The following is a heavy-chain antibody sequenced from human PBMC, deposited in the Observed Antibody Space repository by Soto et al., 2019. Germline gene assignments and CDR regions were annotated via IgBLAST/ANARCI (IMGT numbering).Heavy chain of an antibody. V-gene: IGHV1-69*12. J-gene: IGHJ6*02. D-gene: IGHD3-3*02. CDR1: GGTFSSYT. Sequence: QVQLVQSGAEVKKPGSSVKVSCKASGGTFSSYTISWVRQAPGQGLEWMGGIIPTFGTADYAQKFQGRVTITADESTTTAYMELTSLRSEDTAVYYCARDKDRQQLGGNYYYGIDVWGQGTTVTVSS. CDR2: IIPTFGTA. CDR3: ARDKDRQQLGGNYYYGIDV.